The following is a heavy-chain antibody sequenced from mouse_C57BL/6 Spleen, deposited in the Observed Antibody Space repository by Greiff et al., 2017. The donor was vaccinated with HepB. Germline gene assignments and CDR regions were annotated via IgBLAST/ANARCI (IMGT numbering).Heavy chain of an antibody. CDR2: IYPGDGDT. V-gene: IGHV1-82*01. CDR3: ACSSTWFAY. D-gene: IGHD1-3*01. Sequence: QVQLKESGPELVKPGASVKISCKASGYAFSSSWMNWVKQRPGKGLEWIGRIYPGDGDTNYNGKFKGKATLTADKSSSTAYMQLSSLTSEDSAVYFCACSSTWFAYWGQGTLVTVSA. J-gene: IGHJ3*01. CDR1: GYAFSSSW.